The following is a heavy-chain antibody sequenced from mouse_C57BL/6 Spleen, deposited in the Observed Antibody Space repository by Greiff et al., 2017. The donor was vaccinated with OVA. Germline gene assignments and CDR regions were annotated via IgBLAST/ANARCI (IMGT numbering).Heavy chain of an antibody. CDR1: GYSITSGYD. V-gene: IGHV3-1*01. CDR3: AGGLSYWYFDV. CDR2: ISYSGST. J-gene: IGHJ1*03. Sequence: EVQVVESGPGMVKPSQSLSLTCTVTGYSITSGYDWHWIRHFPGNKLEWMGYISYSGSTNYNPSLKSRISITHDTSKNHFFLKLNSVTTEDTATYYCAGGLSYWYFDVWGTGTTVTVSS.